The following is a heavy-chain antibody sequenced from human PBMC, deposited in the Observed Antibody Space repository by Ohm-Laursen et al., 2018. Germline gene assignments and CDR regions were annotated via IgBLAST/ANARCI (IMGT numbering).Heavy chain of an antibody. CDR1: GFTFSSYW. J-gene: IGHJ4*02. CDR3: ARESIAPFF. Sequence: SLRLSCSASGFTFSSYWMTWVRQAPAKELEWVANIKHDGSEKYYVDSVKGRFTISRDNAKNSLYLQMDSLRVEDTAVYFCARESIAPFFWGQGTLVTVSS. CDR2: IKHDGSEK. D-gene: IGHD2/OR15-2a*01. V-gene: IGHV3-7*01.